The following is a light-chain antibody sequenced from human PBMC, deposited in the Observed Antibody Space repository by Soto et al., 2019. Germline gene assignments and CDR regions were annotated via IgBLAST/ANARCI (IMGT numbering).Light chain of an antibody. J-gene: IGKJ1*01. Sequence: DIQMTQSPSTLSASVGDRVTITCRASQSISIWLAWYQQKPGKAPNLLIYKASTLESGVPSRFSGSGSGTEFTLTISSLQPDDFATYYGQQYNSFPRTFGQGTRVEIK. CDR2: KAS. CDR1: QSISIW. CDR3: QQYNSFPRT. V-gene: IGKV1-5*03.